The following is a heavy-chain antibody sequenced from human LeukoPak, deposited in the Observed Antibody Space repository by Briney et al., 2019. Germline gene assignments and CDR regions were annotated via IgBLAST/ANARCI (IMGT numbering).Heavy chain of an antibody. V-gene: IGHV3-7*01. J-gene: IGHJ4*02. CDR3: AREDGYCSGGNCYSYFDS. D-gene: IGHD2-15*01. CDR1: GFIFRNYW. CDR2: IKEDGTRK. Sequence: GGSLRLSCAASGFIFRNYWMHWVRQAPGKGLEWVANIKEDGTRKNYMDSVKGRFTISRDNAKNSLYLQMYSLRAEDTAVYFCAREDGYCSGGNCYSYFDSWGQGTLVTVSS.